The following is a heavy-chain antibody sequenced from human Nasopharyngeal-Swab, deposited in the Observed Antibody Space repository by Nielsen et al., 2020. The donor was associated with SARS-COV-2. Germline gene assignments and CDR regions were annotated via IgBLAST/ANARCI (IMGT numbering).Heavy chain of an antibody. V-gene: IGHV4-59*01. CDR3: ARGPDAAGTYYYYYYYMDV. D-gene: IGHD6-13*01. CDR2: IYYSGST. Sequence: SETLSLTCTVSGGSISSYCGSWIRQPPGKGLEWIGYIYYSGSTNYNPSLKSRVTISVDTSKNQFSLKLSSVPAADTAVYYCARGPDAAGTYYYYYYYMDVWGKGTTVTVSS. J-gene: IGHJ6*03. CDR1: GGSISSYC.